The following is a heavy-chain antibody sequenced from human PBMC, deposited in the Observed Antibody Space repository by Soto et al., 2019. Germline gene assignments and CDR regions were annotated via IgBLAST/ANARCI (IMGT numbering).Heavy chain of an antibody. J-gene: IGHJ5*02. V-gene: IGHV4-59*01. D-gene: IGHD2-21*01. CDR1: GGSISSYY. CDR2: IYYSGST. Sequence: PSETLSLTCTVSGGSISSYYWSWIRQPPGKGLEWIGYIYYSGSTNYNPSLKSRVTISVDTSKNQFSLKLSSVTAADTAVYYCKREVFWRGALSWFEPWGQGTLVTVSS. CDR3: KREVFWRGALSWFEP.